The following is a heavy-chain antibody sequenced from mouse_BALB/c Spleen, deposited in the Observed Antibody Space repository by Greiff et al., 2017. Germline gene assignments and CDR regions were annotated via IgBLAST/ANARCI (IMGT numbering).Heavy chain of an antibody. CDR1: GFTFSSYT. Sequence: EVQGVESGGGLVQPGGSLKLSCAASGFTFSSYTMSWVRQTPEKRLEWVAYISNGGGSTYYPDTVKGRFTISRDNAKNTLYLQMSSLKSEDTAMYYCARHYYRYDRDYYAMDYWGQGTSVTVSS. CDR3: ARHYYRYDRDYYAMDY. CDR2: ISNGGGST. V-gene: IGHV5-12-2*01. J-gene: IGHJ4*01. D-gene: IGHD2-14*01.